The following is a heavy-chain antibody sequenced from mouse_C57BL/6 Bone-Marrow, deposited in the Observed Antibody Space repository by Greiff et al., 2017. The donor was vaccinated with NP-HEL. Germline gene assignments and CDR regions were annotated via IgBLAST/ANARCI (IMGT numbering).Heavy chain of an antibody. CDR1: GYTFTSYW. CDR3: ARQLRLRSDYLDY. Sequence: VQLQQPGAELVMPGASVKLSCKASGYTFTSYWMHWVKQRPGPGLEWIGEIDPSDSYTNYNQKFKGKSTLTVDKSSSTAYMQLSSLTSEDAAVYYCARQLRLRSDYLDYWGQGTTLTVSS. V-gene: IGHV1-69*01. CDR2: IDPSDSYT. J-gene: IGHJ2*01. D-gene: IGHD3-2*02.